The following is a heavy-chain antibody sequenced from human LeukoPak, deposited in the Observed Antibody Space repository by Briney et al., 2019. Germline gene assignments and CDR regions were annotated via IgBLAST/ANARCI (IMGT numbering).Heavy chain of an antibody. V-gene: IGHV3-11*03. CDR2: IITSGNYI. Sequence: SGGSLRLSCAASGFSYSDYYMSWIRQATGKGLEWVSYIITSGNYITDADSEKGRFTISRDNTKNSLFLRMSSLRVEDTAVYYCARPRIAWSPHWYFEVWGRGTLVTVSS. CDR3: ARPRIAWSPHWYFEV. J-gene: IGHJ2*01. CDR1: GFSYSDYY. D-gene: IGHD3-9*01.